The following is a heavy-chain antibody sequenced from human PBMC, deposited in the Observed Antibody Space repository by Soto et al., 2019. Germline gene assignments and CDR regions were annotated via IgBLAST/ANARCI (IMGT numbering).Heavy chain of an antibody. V-gene: IGHV5-51*01. CDR1: VYSFTSYW. Sequence: GESLKISCKGSVYSFTSYWIGWVRQMPGKGLEWMGIIYPGDSDTRYSPSFQGQVTISADKSISTAYLQWSSLKASDTAMYYCARQAYYDFWSGPSPWFDPWGQGTLVTVSS. CDR3: ARQAYYDFWSGPSPWFDP. J-gene: IGHJ5*02. CDR2: IYPGDSDT. D-gene: IGHD3-3*01.